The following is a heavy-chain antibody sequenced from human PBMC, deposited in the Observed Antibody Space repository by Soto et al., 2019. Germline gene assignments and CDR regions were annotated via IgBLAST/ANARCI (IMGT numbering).Heavy chain of an antibody. CDR3: ARAVVSYSSDARMEWHYYYYGMDV. J-gene: IGHJ6*02. CDR1: GGTFSSYA. V-gene: IGHV1-69*01. D-gene: IGHD6-25*01. Sequence: QVQLVQSGAEVKKPESSVKVSCKASGGTFSSYAISWVRQAPGQGLEWMGGIIPIFGTANYAQKFQGRVTITADESTSTAYMELSSLRSEDTAVYYCARAVVSYSSDARMEWHYYYYGMDVWGQGTTVTVSS. CDR2: IIPIFGTA.